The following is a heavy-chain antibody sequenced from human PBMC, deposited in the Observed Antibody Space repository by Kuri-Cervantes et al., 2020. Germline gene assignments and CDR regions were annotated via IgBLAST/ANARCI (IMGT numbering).Heavy chain of an antibody. Sequence: SETLSLTCAVSGYSISSGYYWGWIRQPPGKGLEWIGSIYHSGSTYYNPSLKSRVTISVDMSKIQFSLKLSSVTAADTAVYYCARDGIAVRAFDIWGQGTKVTVSS. CDR3: ARDGIAVRAFDI. CDR1: GYSISSGYY. J-gene: IGHJ3*02. V-gene: IGHV4-38-2*02. D-gene: IGHD6-19*01. CDR2: IYHSGST.